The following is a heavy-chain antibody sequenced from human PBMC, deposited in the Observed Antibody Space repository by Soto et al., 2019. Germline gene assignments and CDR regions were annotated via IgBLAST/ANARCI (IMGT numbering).Heavy chain of an antibody. Sequence: VQLVESGGGVVQPGRSLRLSCAASGFTFSDYAMHWFRQAPGKGLEWVAVVSHDGRNTHYADSVKRRFTISRDSSKNTVSLEMTSLRAADTAVYYCAKGGRQWLVTSDFNYWGQGALVTVSS. CDR1: GFTFSDYA. CDR2: VSHDGRNT. V-gene: IGHV3-30*18. D-gene: IGHD6-19*01. J-gene: IGHJ4*02. CDR3: AKGGRQWLVTSDFNY.